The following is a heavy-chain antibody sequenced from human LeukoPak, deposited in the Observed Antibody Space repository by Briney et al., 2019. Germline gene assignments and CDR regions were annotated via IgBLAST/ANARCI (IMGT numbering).Heavy chain of an antibody. CDR1: GFPFNSFW. J-gene: IGHJ4*02. CDR3: ARGGVNPVDH. Sequence: GGSLRLSCAASGFPFNSFWMHWVRHAPRKGLVWVSDMNEYSTTIRYADSVKGRFTISRDNAKSILYLQMNNLRAEDTAMYFCARGGVNPVDHWGQGTLFTVSS. V-gene: IGHV3-74*01. D-gene: IGHD1-14*01. CDR2: MNEYSTTI.